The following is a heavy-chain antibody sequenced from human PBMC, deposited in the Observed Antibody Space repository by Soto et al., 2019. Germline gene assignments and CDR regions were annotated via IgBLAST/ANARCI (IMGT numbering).Heavy chain of an antibody. CDR3: AKQDDRGALEI. CDR2: IYPGDSDT. V-gene: IGHV5-51*01. J-gene: IGHJ3*02. D-gene: IGHD3-22*01. CDR1: GKAFTSFW. Sequence: PGESLKISCKISGKAFTSFWVVWVRQMPGRGLEWMGNIYPGDSDTRYTPPFQGQATISADKSTNTAYLQWHSLQASDTALYYCAKQDDRGALEIWGQGTKVTVSS.